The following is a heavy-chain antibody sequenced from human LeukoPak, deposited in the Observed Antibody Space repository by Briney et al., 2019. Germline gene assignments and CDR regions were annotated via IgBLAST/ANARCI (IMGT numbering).Heavy chain of an antibody. Sequence: SETLSLTCAVYGGSFSGYYWSWIRQPPGKGLEWIGEINHSGSTNYNPSLKSRVTISVDTSKNQFPLKLSSVTAADTAVYYCARGRKWLVPRSYWFDPWGQGTLVTVSS. D-gene: IGHD6-19*01. CDR3: ARGRKWLVPRSYWFDP. CDR2: INHSGST. J-gene: IGHJ5*02. V-gene: IGHV4-34*01. CDR1: GGSFSGYY.